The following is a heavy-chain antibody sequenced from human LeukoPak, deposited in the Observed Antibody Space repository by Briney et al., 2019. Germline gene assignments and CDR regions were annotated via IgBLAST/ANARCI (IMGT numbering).Heavy chain of an antibody. CDR1: RFTFSTYT. V-gene: IGHV3-21*01. CDR2: ISSSSYI. Sequence: GGSLRLSCAASRFTFSTYTMNWVRQAPGKGLEWVSSISSSSYIYYADSVKGRFTIPRDNAKNSLYLQMNTLRAEDTAVYYCARDRTTVTTFDYWGQGTLVTVSS. CDR3: ARDRTTVTTFDY. D-gene: IGHD4-17*01. J-gene: IGHJ4*02.